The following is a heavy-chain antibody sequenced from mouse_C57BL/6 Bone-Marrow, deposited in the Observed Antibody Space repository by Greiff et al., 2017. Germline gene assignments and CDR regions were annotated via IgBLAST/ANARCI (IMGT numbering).Heavy chain of an antibody. CDR2: IYPGDGDT. J-gene: IGHJ1*03. V-gene: IGHV1-82*01. CDR3: ARDYGSSYWYFAV. Sequence: VQLQQSGPELVKPGASVKISCKASGYAFSSSWMNWVKQRPGKGLEWIGRIYPGDGDTNYNGKFKGKATLTADKSSSTAYMQLRSLTSEDSAVYFCARDYGSSYWYFAVWGTGTTVTVSS. D-gene: IGHD1-1*01. CDR1: GYAFSSSW.